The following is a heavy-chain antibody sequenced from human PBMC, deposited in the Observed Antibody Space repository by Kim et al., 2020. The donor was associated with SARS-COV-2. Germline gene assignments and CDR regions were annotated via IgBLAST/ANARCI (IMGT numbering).Heavy chain of an antibody. J-gene: IGHJ6*02. CDR2: ISSSSSTI. CDR1: RFTFSSYS. CDR3: ARDSGGIAAAGTGYYGMDV. D-gene: IGHD6-13*01. V-gene: IGHV3-48*04. Sequence: GGSLRLSCAASRFTFSSYSMNWVRQAPGKGLEWVSYISSSSSTIYYADSVKGRFTISRDNAKNSLYLQMNSLRAEDTAVYYCARDSGGIAAAGTGYYGMDVWGHGTTVTVSS.